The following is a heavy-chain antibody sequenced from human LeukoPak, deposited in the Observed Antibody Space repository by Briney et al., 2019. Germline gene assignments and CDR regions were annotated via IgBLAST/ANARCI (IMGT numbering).Heavy chain of an antibody. D-gene: IGHD3-10*01. V-gene: IGHV4-39*07. CDR1: GGSMSSSNYY. Sequence: SETLSLTCTVSGGSMSSSNYYWGWIRQPPGKGLEWIGSIYYSGSTYYNPSLKSRVTISVDTSKNQFSLKLSSVTAADTAVYYCARDNSARITMVRGVMGTWSDPWGQGTLVTVSS. CDR2: IYYSGST. J-gene: IGHJ5*02. CDR3: ARDNSARITMVRGVMGTWSDP.